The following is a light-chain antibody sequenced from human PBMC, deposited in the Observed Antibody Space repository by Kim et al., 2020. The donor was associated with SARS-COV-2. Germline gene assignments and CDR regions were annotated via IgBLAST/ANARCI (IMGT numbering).Light chain of an antibody. CDR2: QGD. CDR3: QAWLSSTAI. V-gene: IGLV3-1*01. J-gene: IGLJ2*01. CDR1: GLGDKN. Sequence: SYELTQPPSVSVSPGQTVSISCSGEGLGDKNSYWYPQRSGQSPVLVTNQGDKRPTEIPASFSGFLSGNTSPLSIHGTPPMVGADYYCQAWLSSTAIFGGG.